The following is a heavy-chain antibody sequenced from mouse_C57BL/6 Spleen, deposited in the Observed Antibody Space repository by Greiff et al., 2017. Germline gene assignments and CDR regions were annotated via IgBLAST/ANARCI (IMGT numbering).Heavy chain of an antibody. Sequence: QVQLQQSGPELVKPGASVKISCKASGYAFSSSWMNWVKQRPGKGLEWIGRIYPGDGDTNYNGKFKGKATLTADKSSSPAYMQLSSLTSEDSAVYFCARSTQSTSDYWGQGTTLTVSS. CDR2: IYPGDGDT. J-gene: IGHJ2*01. CDR1: GYAFSSSW. CDR3: ARSTQSTSDY. D-gene: IGHD3-2*02. V-gene: IGHV1-82*01.